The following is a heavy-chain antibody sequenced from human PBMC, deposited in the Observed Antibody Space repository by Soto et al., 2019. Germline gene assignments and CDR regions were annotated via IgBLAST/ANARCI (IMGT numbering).Heavy chain of an antibody. J-gene: IGHJ4*02. Sequence: GEFLKIPCRGSGYSFTTYWNGLVRQMPRKGLEWMGIMYPGNYDNRYSPTFQGQVTISAHNSISTVYQQWGSPKASDTAMDYCARFSWKFVDPYHFDYWGQGTLVPGSS. CDR3: ARFSWKFVDPYHFDY. D-gene: IGHD2-21*01. CDR2: MYPGNYDN. CDR1: GYSFTTYW. V-gene: IGHV5-51*01.